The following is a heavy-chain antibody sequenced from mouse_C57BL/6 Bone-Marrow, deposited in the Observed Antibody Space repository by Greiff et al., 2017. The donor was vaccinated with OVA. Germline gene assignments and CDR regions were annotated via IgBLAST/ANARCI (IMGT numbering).Heavy chain of an antibody. J-gene: IGHJ3*01. CDR1: GYTFTSSW. CDR3: ARHSWFAY. CDR2: IDPYSGGT. Sequence: QVQLQQPGAELVKPGASVTLSCKASGYTFTSSWMHWVKPRPGRGLEWIGRIDPYSGGTKYNEKFKSKATLTVDKHSSTAYMQLSSLTSEDSAVYYCARHSWFAYWGQGTLVTVSA. V-gene: IGHV1-72*01.